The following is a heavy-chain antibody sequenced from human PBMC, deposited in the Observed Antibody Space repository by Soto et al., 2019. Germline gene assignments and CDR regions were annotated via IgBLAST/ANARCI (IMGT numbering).Heavy chain of an antibody. CDR2: ISGSGGST. CDR1: GFTFSSYA. D-gene: IGHD5-18*01. CDR3: AKDAERGYSYGSNFDY. V-gene: IGHV3-23*01. J-gene: IGHJ4*02. Sequence: LRLSCAASGFTFSSYAMSWVRQAPGKGLEWVSAISGSGGSTYYADSVKGRFTISRDNSKNTLYLQMNSLRAEDTAVYYCAKDAERGYSYGSNFDYWGQGTLVTVSS.